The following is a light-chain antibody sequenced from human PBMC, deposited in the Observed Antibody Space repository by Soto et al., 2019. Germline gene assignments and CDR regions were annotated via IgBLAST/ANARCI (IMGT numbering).Light chain of an antibody. CDR2: WAS. CDR1: QSVLYNSNNKNY. V-gene: IGKV4-1*01. Sequence: DIVMTQSPDSLAVSLGERATINCKSSQSVLYNSNNKNYLAWYQQKPGQPPKLLIYWASTRESGVPDRFSGSGSGTDFTLTSSSLQAEDVAAYYCQQYYSTPLTFGGGTKVEIK. J-gene: IGKJ4*01. CDR3: QQYYSTPLT.